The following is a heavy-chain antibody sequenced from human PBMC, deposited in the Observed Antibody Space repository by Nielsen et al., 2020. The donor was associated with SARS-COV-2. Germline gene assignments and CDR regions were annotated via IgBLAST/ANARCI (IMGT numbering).Heavy chain of an antibody. D-gene: IGHD2-2*01. Sequence: ASAQVSCQASGYTFTNYYISRVRQAPEQGREGTGWISANNGDSHSAQKVQDRVTMTTDTSTSTAYMELRGLRSDDTAVYYCARGHGTSTNCYWNFDSCGQGTPVTVSS. CDR3: ARGHGTSTNCYWNFDS. J-gene: IGHJ5*01. V-gene: IGHV1-18*04. CDR1: GYTFTNYY. CDR2: ISANNGDS.